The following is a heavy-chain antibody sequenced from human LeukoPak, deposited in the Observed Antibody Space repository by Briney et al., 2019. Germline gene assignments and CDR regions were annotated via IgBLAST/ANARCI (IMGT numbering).Heavy chain of an antibody. CDR3: ARHAGQPLLYWFDP. CDR2: IYYSGST. Sequence: SETLSLTCTVSGGSISSYYWSWIRQPPGKGLEWIGYIYYSGSTNYNPSLKSRVTISVDTSKNQFSLKLSSVTAADTAVYYCARHAGQPLLYWFDPWGQGTLVTVSS. D-gene: IGHD2-21*02. V-gene: IGHV4-59*08. J-gene: IGHJ5*02. CDR1: GGSISSYY.